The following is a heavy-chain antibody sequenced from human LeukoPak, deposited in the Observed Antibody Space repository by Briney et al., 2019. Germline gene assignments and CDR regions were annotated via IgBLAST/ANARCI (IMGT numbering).Heavy chain of an antibody. V-gene: IGHV3-9*01. CDR2: INRNSDII. CDR3: AKSWDSSVYNWFDP. Sequence: PGRSLRLSCAASGFTFDDYAMHWVRQAPGKGLEWVSGINRNSDIIGYADSVKGRFTISRDNAKNTLYLQMNSLRAEDTAVYYCAKSWDSSVYNWFDPWGQGTLVTVSS. J-gene: IGHJ5*02. CDR1: GFTFDDYA. D-gene: IGHD3-22*01.